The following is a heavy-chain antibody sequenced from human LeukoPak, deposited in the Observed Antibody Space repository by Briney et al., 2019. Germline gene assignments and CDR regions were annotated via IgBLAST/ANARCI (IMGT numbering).Heavy chain of an antibody. J-gene: IGHJ2*01. Sequence: GGSLRLSCAASGFTFSSYWMSWVRQAPGKGLEWVANIKQDGSEKYYVDSVKGRFTISRDNAKNSLYLQMNSLRAEDTAVYYCATGGLRAPWYFDLWGRGTLVTVSS. V-gene: IGHV3-7*01. CDR1: GFTFSSYW. CDR3: ATGGLRAPWYFDL. D-gene: IGHD1-1*01. CDR2: IKQDGSEK.